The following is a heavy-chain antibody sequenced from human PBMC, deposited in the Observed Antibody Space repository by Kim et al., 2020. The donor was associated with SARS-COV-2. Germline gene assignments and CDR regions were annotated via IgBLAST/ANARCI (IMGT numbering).Heavy chain of an antibody. J-gene: IGHJ4*02. CDR2: ISNSGTTI. V-gene: IGHV3-11*01. D-gene: IGHD6-6*01. CDR3: ARPSDSSLDY. Sequence: GGSLRLSCAASGFTFSDHYMSWIRQAPGKGLEWISFISNSGTTIYHADSVKGRFTISRDNAKNSLYLQMNSLGADDTAVYYCARPSDSSLDYWGQGTLVT. CDR1: GFTFSDHY.